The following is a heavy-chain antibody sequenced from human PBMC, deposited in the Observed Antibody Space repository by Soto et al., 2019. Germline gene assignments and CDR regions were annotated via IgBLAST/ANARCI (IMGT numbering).Heavy chain of an antibody. V-gene: IGHV3-30-3*01. J-gene: IGHJ6*02. D-gene: IGHD3-3*01. CDR2: ISYDGSNK. CDR3: ARDFWSGPYYYGMDV. CDR1: GFTLSSYA. Sequence: PGGSLRLSCAASGFTLSSYAMHWVRQAPGKGLEWVAVISYDGSNKYYADSVKGRFTISRDNSKNTLYLQMNSLRAEDTAVYYCARDFWSGPYYYGMDVWGQGTTVTVSS.